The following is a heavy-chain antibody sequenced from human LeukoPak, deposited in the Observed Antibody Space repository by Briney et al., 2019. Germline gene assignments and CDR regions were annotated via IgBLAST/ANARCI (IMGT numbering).Heavy chain of an antibody. CDR2: IYYSGST. Sequence: LSETLSLTCTVSGGSISSYYWSWIRQPPGKGLEWIGYIYYSGSTNYNPSLRSRVTMSVDTSRNQFSLKLTSVTAADTAVYYCARESKSYDGSGYYHDYWGQGTLVTVSS. D-gene: IGHD3-22*01. CDR1: GGSISSYY. J-gene: IGHJ4*02. V-gene: IGHV4-59*12. CDR3: ARESKSYDGSGYYHDY.